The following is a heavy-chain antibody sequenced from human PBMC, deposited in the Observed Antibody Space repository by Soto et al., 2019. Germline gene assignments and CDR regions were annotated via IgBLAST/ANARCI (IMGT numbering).Heavy chain of an antibody. J-gene: IGHJ4*02. CDR3: AKGGGSARDFDY. CDR1: GFTFGNYG. CDR2: TSYDGNNK. Sequence: GGSLRLSCTGSGFTFGNYGMHRVRQAPGKGLEWVASTSYDGNNKYYADSLKGRFTISRDSSKKMVYLQMTSLGPEDTAVYYCAKGGGSARDFDYWGQGALVPVSS. D-gene: IGHD1-26*01. V-gene: IGHV3-30*18.